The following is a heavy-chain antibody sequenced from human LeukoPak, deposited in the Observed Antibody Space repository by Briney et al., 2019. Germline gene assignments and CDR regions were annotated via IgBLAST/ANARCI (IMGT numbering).Heavy chain of an antibody. CDR1: GYTFTSFE. D-gene: IGHD2-2*01. CDR3: ASGSTSTYDF. J-gene: IGHJ4*01. CDR2: MNPSTGNT. Sequence: AASVKVSCKVSGYTFTSFEINWVRQVTGQGLEWMGWMNPSTGNTGYAQKFQGRVTMTRDTSISTAYMELSGLTSEDTAVYFCASGSTSTYDFWGHGTMVTVSS. V-gene: IGHV1-8*01.